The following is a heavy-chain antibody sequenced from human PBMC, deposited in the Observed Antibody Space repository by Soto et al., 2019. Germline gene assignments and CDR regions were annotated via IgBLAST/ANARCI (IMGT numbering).Heavy chain of an antibody. CDR2: INVATGNT. CDR3: AREHDDWSGYSFDF. Sequence: ASVKVSCKSSGFSFISYAIHWVRQAPGQRLEWMGWINVATGNTNYSQHFQGRVTITRDTSASTAYMELNGLTSDDTAIYYCAREHDDWSGYSFDFWGQGTLVTVSS. CDR1: GFSFISYA. D-gene: IGHD3-3*01. V-gene: IGHV1-3*01. J-gene: IGHJ4*02.